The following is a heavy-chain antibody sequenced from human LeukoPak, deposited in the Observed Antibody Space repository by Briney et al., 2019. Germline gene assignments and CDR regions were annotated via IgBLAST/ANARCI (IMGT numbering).Heavy chain of an antibody. D-gene: IGHD6-19*01. J-gene: IGHJ5*02. V-gene: IGHV1-18*01. CDR2: ISAYNGNT. Sequence: ASVKLSCKASGYTFTTYGISWVRQAPGQGLEWMGWISAYNGNTTYAQKLQGRVTMTTDTSTSTAYMELRSLRSDDTAVYYCARARLDSSGWYKAHWFDPWGQGTLVTVSS. CDR3: ARARLDSSGWYKAHWFDP. CDR1: GYTFTTYG.